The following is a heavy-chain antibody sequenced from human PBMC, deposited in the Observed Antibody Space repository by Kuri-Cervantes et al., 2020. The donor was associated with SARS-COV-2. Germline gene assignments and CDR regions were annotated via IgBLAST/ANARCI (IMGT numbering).Heavy chain of an antibody. D-gene: IGHD3-3*01. CDR2: ISAYNGNT. CDR1: GYTFTSYG. Sequence: ASVKVSCKASGYTFTSYGISWVRQAPGQGLEWMGWISAYNGNTNYAQKFQGRVTITADGSTSTAYMELSSLRSEDTAVYYCARGKVQVLRFLEWSPYYYYGMDVWGQGTTVTVSS. V-gene: IGHV1-18*01. CDR3: ARGKVQVLRFLEWSPYYYYGMDV. J-gene: IGHJ6*02.